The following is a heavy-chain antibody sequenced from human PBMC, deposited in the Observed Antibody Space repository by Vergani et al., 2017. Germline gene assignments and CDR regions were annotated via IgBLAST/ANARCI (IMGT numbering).Heavy chain of an antibody. D-gene: IGHD2-21*01. Sequence: EVQLVESGGGLVQPGGSLKLPCAASGFTFSGSAMHWVRQASGKGLEWVGRIRSKANSYATAYAASVKGRFTISRDDSKNTAYLQMNSLKTEDTAVYYCTRPLLAYCGGDCEYWYFDLWGRGTLVTVSS. CDR1: GFTFSGSA. J-gene: IGHJ2*01. CDR3: TRPLLAYCGGDCEYWYFDL. V-gene: IGHV3-73*02. CDR2: IRSKANSYAT.